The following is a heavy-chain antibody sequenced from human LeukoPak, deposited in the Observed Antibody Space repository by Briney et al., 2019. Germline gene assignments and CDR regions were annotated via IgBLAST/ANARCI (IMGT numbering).Heavy chain of an antibody. J-gene: IGHJ4*02. CDR3: ARQGWLRFHPACDY. CDR1: GGSFSGYY. CDR2: INHSGST. V-gene: IGHV4-34*01. D-gene: IGHD5-12*01. Sequence: PSATLSLTCAVYGGSFSGYYWSWIRQPPGKGLEWIGEINHSGSTNYNPSLKSRVTISVDTSKNQFSLKLSSVTAADTAVYYCARQGWLRFHPACDYWGQGTLVTVSS.